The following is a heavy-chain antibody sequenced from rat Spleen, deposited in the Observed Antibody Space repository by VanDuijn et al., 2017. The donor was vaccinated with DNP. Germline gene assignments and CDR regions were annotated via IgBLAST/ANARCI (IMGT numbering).Heavy chain of an antibody. D-gene: IGHD3-2*01. CDR1: GFTFSDYN. V-gene: IGHV5-7*01. Sequence: EVQLVESGGGLVQPGRSLKLSCTVSGFTFSDYNMAWVRQAPKKGLEWVATISYDGRSTSHRDSVTGRFTISRDNAKSSLYLQMDSLRSEDTATYYCTTLWGDYWGQGVMVTVSS. J-gene: IGHJ2*01. CDR2: ISYDGRST. CDR3: TTLWGDY.